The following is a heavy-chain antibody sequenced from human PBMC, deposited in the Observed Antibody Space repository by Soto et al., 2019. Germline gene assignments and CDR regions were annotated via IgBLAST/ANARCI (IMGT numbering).Heavy chain of an antibody. V-gene: IGHV2-70*01. Sequence: SGPTLVNPTQTLTLTCTFSGFSLTAMGMSVTWSRQPPGRALEWLALIDWFDDKYYSTSLKTRLTLSKDTSKNQVVLTMTNMDPAGTATYYCAQMPVMSRHDSSPENLIEYWGQGTLVTVSS. J-gene: IGHJ4*02. CDR2: IDWFDDK. CDR3: AQMPVMSRHDSSPENLIEY. D-gene: IGHD6-19*01. CDR1: GFSLTAMGMS.